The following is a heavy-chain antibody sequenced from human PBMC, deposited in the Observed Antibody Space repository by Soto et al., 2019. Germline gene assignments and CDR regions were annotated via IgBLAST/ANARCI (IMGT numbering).Heavy chain of an antibody. J-gene: IGHJ6*02. V-gene: IGHV4-61*01. CDR1: GGSVSSGSYY. D-gene: IGHD6-19*01. Sequence: SETLSLTCTVSGGSVSSGSYYWSWIRQPPGKGLEWIGYIYYSGSTNYSPSLKSRVTISVDTSKNQFSLKLSSVTAADTAVYYCARRVPYSSGDYYYYYGMDVWGQGTTVTVSS. CDR2: IYYSGST. CDR3: ARRVPYSSGDYYYYYGMDV.